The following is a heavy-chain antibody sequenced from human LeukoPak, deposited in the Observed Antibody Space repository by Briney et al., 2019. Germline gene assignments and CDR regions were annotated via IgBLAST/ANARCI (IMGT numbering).Heavy chain of an antibody. CDR3: AKDIYGSGTPGYFAP. CDR2: ISGSGHST. J-gene: IGHJ5*02. D-gene: IGHD3-10*01. CDR1: GFTFSSYA. Sequence: GESLRLSCAASGFTFSSYAMHWVRQAPGKGMEWVSVISGSGHSTDYADSVKGRVTISRDNSKNTLYVQMNSLRVEDTAVYYCAKDIYGSGTPGYFAPWGQGTLVTVSS. V-gene: IGHV3-23*01.